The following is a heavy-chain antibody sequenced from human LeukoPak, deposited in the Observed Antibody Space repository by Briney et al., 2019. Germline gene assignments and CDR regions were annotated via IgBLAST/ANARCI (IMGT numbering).Heavy chain of an antibody. J-gene: IGHJ4*02. CDR3: AREPPTTVTTDSFDY. CDR2: IYYSGST. D-gene: IGHD4-17*01. Sequence: PSETLSLTCTVSGGSISSYYWSWIRQPPGKGLEWIGYIYYSGSTNYNPSLKSRVTISIDTSKNQFSLKLTSVTAADTAVYYCAREPPTTVTTDSFDYWGRGTRVTVSS. CDR1: GGSISSYY. V-gene: IGHV4-59*12.